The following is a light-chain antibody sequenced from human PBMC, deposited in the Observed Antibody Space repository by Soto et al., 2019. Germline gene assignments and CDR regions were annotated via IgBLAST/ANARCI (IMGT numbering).Light chain of an antibody. CDR2: GTS. CDR1: QSVSSAY. CDR3: QQYGDSLHT. V-gene: IGKV3-20*01. Sequence: ETVLTQSPGTLSLSPGERATLSCRASQSVSSAYLAWYQQKPGQAPRLLIYGTSSRATGIPHRFSGGGSGTDFALTISRLEPEDSAVYYCQQYGDSLHTFGQGTKLEIK. J-gene: IGKJ2*01.